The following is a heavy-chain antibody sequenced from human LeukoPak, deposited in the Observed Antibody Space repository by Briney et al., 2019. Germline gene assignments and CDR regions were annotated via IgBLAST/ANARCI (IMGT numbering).Heavy chain of an antibody. J-gene: IGHJ4*02. Sequence: GGSLRLSCAASGFTVSSNYMSWVRQAPGKGLEWVSVIYSGGSTYYADSVEGRFTTSRDNSKNTLCLHMNSLICEDTAVYYCARERGGRKRYSSGWSPPDYWGQGTLVTVSS. CDR1: GFTVSSNY. D-gene: IGHD6-19*01. V-gene: IGHV3-66*02. CDR3: ARERGGRKRYSSGWSPPDY. CDR2: IYSGGST.